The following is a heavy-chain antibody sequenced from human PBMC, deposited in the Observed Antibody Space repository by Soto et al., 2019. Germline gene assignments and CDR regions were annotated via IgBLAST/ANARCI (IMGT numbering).Heavy chain of an antibody. J-gene: IGHJ4*02. CDR3: ARSNYYDSRGYSRMRDY. V-gene: IGHV3-33*01. CDR1: GLTFSSYG. CDR2: IWYDGSNK. D-gene: IGHD3-22*01. Sequence: GGSLRLSCAASGLTFSSYGMHWVRQAPGKGLEWVAVIWYDGSNKYYADSVKGRFTISRDNSKNTLYLQMNSLRAEDTAVYYCARSNYYDSRGYSRMRDYWRQGTLVTVSS.